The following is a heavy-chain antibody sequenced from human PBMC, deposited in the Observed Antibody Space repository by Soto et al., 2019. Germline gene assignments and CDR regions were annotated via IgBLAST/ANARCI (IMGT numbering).Heavy chain of an antibody. CDR3: ARASALRFLDGLSFPIYFGLDV. J-gene: IGHJ6*02. CDR1: GLTFSGYA. CDR2: ISNDGSHK. D-gene: IGHD3-3*01. V-gene: IGHV3-30-3*01. Sequence: QVHLVESGGGVVQPGRSLRLSCVASGLTFSGYAMHWVRQAPGKGLERVAVISNDGSHKHYADSVKGRFSISRDNSKNTLSLQMNSRRAEDTAVYYCARASALRFLDGLSFPIYFGLDVWGQGTTVTVSS.